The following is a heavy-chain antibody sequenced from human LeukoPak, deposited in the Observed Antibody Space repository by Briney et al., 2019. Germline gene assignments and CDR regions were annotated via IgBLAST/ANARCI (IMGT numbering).Heavy chain of an antibody. J-gene: IGHJ6*03. CDR3: ARDSLRTALYYMDV. CDR1: GFTFRSYS. V-gene: IGHV3-21*01. CDR2: SSSSSSYI. Sequence: GGSLRLSSAASGFTFRSYSMNWVRQAPGKGLEWVTSSSSSSSYIYCADSVKGRFTISRDNAKNSLYLQMNSLRAEDTAVYYCARDSLRTALYYMDVWGKGTTVTVSS.